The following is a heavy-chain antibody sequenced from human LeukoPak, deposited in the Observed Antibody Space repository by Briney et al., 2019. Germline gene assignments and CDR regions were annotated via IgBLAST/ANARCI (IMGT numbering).Heavy chain of an antibody. V-gene: IGHV4-4*09. CDR2: IYTSGST. CDR3: ARNVRAAAGICWFDP. CDR1: GGSISSYY. Sequence: SETLSLTCTVSGGSISSYYWSWIRQPPGKGLEWIGYIYTSGSTNYNPSLKSRVTISVDTSKNQFSLKLSSVTAADTAVYYCARNVRAAAGICWFDPWDQGTLVTVSS. J-gene: IGHJ5*02. D-gene: IGHD6-13*01.